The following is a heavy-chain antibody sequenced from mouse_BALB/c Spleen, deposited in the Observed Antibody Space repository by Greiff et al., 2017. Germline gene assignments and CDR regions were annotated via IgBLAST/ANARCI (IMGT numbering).Heavy chain of an antibody. V-gene: IGHV3-6*02. CDR2: ISYDGSN. CDR1: GYSITSGYY. J-gene: IGHJ2*01. CDR3: ARVYDYFYYFDY. D-gene: IGHD2-4*01. Sequence: EVQLVESGPGLVKPSQSLSLTCSVTGYSITSGYYWNWIRQFPGNKLEWMGYISYDGSNNYNPSLKNRISITRDTSKNQFFLKLNSVTTEDTATYYCARVYDYFYYFDYWGQGTTLTVSS.